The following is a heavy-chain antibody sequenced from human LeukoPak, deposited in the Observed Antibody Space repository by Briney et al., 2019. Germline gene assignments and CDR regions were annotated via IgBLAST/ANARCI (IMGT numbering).Heavy chain of an antibody. CDR1: GFTFSSCA. J-gene: IGHJ4*02. V-gene: IGHV3-23*01. D-gene: IGHD3-22*01. Sequence: GGSLRLSCAASGFTFSSCAMSWVRQAPGKGLEWVSVISGSGGSTYYADSVKGRFTISRDNSKNTLDLQMNSLRAEDTAVYYWAKRGYGTSGYYGYFDYWGQGTLVTASS. CDR2: ISGSGGST. CDR3: AKRGYGTSGYYGYFDY.